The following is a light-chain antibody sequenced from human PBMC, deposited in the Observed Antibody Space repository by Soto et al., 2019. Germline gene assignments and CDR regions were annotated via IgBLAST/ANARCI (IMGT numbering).Light chain of an antibody. CDR2: EGF. CDR1: SSDVGGSGL. Sequence: QAVVTQPASVSGSPGQSITISCTGTSSDVGGSGLVSWYQFHPGKAPKLLIFEGFKRPSGVSNRFSGSKSGSTASLTISGLQAEDEADYYCCSYVGARTYVFGAGTKLTVL. J-gene: IGLJ1*01. CDR3: CSYVGARTYV. V-gene: IGLV2-23*01.